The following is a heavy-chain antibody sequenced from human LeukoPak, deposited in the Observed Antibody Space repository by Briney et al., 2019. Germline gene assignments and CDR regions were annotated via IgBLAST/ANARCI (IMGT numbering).Heavy chain of an antibody. J-gene: IGHJ5*02. CDR1: AASISRYY. CDR3: AREMVEWLFLSREYHWFDP. V-gene: IGHV4-59*01. D-gene: IGHD3-3*01. Sequence: SPTLSLTCPVSAASISRYYWSWIRQHPGKGLEWLRSISYSRSTNYNPSLKARAPISVATSKNQSSLKLIPVAPATTAVYYCAREMVEWLFLSREYHWFDPGGQGTLVTVSS. CDR2: ISYSRST.